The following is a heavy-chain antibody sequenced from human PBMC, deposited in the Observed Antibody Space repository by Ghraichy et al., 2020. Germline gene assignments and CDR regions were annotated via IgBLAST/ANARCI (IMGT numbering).Heavy chain of an antibody. V-gene: IGHV3-53*01. CDR2: IYSGATT. D-gene: IGHD6-19*01. CDR3: AKGGYSRGWYPKGPFDP. CDR1: GFSVRSNF. J-gene: IGHJ5*02. Sequence: LSLTCAASGFSVRSNFMAWVRQAPGKGLEWVSVIYSGATTDYADSVKGRFTISRDNSRNTLFLQMNSLRAEDTAVYYCAKGGYSRGWYPKGPFDPWGQGTLVTVSS.